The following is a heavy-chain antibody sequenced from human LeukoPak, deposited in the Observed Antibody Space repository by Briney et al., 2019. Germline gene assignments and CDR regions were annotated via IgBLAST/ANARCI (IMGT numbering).Heavy chain of an antibody. Sequence: PSETLSLTCTVSGGSISSYYWSWIRQPPGKGLEWIGYIYYSGSTNYNPSLKSRVTISVDTSKNQFSLKLSSVTAADTAVYYCARGGSWNDDNNWFDPWGQGTLVTVSS. CDR3: ARGGSWNDDNNWFDP. D-gene: IGHD1-1*01. CDR1: GGSISSYY. CDR2: IYYSGST. J-gene: IGHJ5*02. V-gene: IGHV4-59*12.